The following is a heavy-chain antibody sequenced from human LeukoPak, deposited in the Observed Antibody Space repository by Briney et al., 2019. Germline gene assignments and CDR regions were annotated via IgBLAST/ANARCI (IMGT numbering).Heavy chain of an antibody. CDR1: GYTFTSYG. J-gene: IGHJ4*02. V-gene: IGHV1-69*05. CDR2: IIPIFGTA. D-gene: IGHD1-7*01. CDR3: ARDGITGTTGEGV. Sequence: ASVKVSCKASGYTFTSYGISWVRQAPGQGLEWMGRIIPIFGTANYAQKFQGRVTITTDESTSTAYMELSSLRSEDTAVYYCARDGITGTTGEGVWGQGTLVTVSS.